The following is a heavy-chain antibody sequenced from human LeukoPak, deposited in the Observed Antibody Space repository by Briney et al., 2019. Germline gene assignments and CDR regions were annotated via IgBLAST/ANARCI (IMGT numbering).Heavy chain of an antibody. CDR1: GFTFSSYT. Sequence: GGSLRLSCAASGFTFSSYTINWVRQAPGKGLEWVSSISSGGTYTYYAESVKGRFTISRDNAKNLLYLQMNSLRAEDTAVYFCARGGVDYYGSGTYYLMYYFDYWGQGALVTVSS. CDR3: ARGGVDYYGSGTYYLMYYFDY. J-gene: IGHJ4*02. D-gene: IGHD3-10*01. V-gene: IGHV3-21*04. CDR2: ISSGGTYT.